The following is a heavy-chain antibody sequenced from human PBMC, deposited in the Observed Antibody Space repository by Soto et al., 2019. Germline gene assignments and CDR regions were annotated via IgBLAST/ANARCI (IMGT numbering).Heavy chain of an antibody. J-gene: IGHJ3*02. CDR1: GLTFSSYW. Sequence: EVQLVESGGGLVQPGGSLRLSCEASGLTFSSYWMSWVRQAPGKGLEWVAIIKEDGTEIYYVDSVKGRFTISRDNAKNSLYRQMNSLRAEDTAVYYCARDGDGYNRVAFDIWGQGTMVTVSS. CDR3: ARDGDGYNRVAFDI. V-gene: IGHV3-7*04. CDR2: IKEDGTEI. D-gene: IGHD5-12*01.